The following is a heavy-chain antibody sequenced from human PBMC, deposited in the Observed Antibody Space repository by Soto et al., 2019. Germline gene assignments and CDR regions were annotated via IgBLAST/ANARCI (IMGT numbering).Heavy chain of an antibody. V-gene: IGHV4-39*01. CDR2: IYYSGST. D-gene: IGHD2-2*01. Sequence: SETLSLTCTVSGGSISSSSYYWGWIRQPPGKGLAWIGSIYYSGSTYYNPSLKSRVTISVDTSKNQFSLKLSSVTAADTAVYYCARRATRTAGYCSSTSCSTPYYFDYWGQGTLVTVSS. CDR1: GGSISSSSYY. J-gene: IGHJ4*02. CDR3: ARRATRTAGYCSSTSCSTPYYFDY.